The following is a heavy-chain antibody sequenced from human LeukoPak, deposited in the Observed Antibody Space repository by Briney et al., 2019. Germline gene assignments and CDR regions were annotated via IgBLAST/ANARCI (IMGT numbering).Heavy chain of an antibody. CDR3: ARGIRDIVVVPAANPFDY. V-gene: IGHV4-34*01. J-gene: IGHJ4*02. D-gene: IGHD2-2*01. CDR1: GGSFSGYN. Sequence: PSETLSLTCAVYGGSFSGYNWSWIRQPPGQGLEWIGEINHSGSTNYNPTLKSRVTISVDTSKNQFSLKLSSVTAADTAVYYCARGIRDIVVVPAANPFDYWGQGTLVTVSS. CDR2: INHSGST.